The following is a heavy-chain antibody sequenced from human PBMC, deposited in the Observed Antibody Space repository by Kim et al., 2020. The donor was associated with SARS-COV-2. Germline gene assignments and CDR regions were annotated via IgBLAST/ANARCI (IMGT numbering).Heavy chain of an antibody. D-gene: IGHD3-22*01. V-gene: IGHV1-3*04. CDR2: LNTGNGNT. CDR1: GYTFTTYA. Sequence: ASVKVSCKASGYTFTTYAMHWVRQAPGQRLEWMGWLNTGNGNTRYSQKFQGRVSISRDTSASTAYMQLSSLRSEDTAVYYCARDYYDSSDYVAGVDYWGQGTLVTVSS. J-gene: IGHJ4*02. CDR3: ARDYYDSSDYVAGVDY.